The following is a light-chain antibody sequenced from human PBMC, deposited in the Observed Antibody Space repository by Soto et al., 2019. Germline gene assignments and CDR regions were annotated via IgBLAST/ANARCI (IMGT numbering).Light chain of an antibody. V-gene: IGLV2-14*01. J-gene: IGLJ1*01. CDR1: SGDIGDYNY. CDR3: CSYTRSGTLI. Sequence: QSVLTQPASVSGSPGQSITISCVGTSGDIGDYNYVSWYQQHPGKVPKVIIYDVSNRPSGVSYRFSGTKSGNTASLTVSGLKAEDEADYYCCSYTRSGTLIFGTGTEV. CDR2: DVS.